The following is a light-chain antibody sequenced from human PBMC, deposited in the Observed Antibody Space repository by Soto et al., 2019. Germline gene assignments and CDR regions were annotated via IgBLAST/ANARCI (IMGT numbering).Light chain of an antibody. CDR3: QQSYRTPT. V-gene: IGKV1-39*01. CDR2: TAS. CDR1: QSISIY. Sequence: DIQMTQSPSSLSASVGDRVTIACRASQSISIYLNWYQQKPGKAPMLLIHTASILQSGVPSRFGGSGSGTDFTLTLSGLQPEDFASYYCQQSYRTPTFGGGTKVEIK. J-gene: IGKJ4*01.